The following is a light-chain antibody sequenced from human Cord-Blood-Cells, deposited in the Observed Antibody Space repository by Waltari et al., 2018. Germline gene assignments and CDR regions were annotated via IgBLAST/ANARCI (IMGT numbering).Light chain of an antibody. CDR2: DLS. Sequence: QSALTQPASVSGSPGQSITISCTGTSSDVGGYNYVSWYQQHPGKAPKLMIYDLSNRPSGVSNRCSGSKSGNTASLTISGLQAEDEADYYCSSYTSSSTWVFGGGTKLTVL. V-gene: IGLV2-14*03. J-gene: IGLJ3*02. CDR1: SSDVGGYNY. CDR3: SSYTSSSTWV.